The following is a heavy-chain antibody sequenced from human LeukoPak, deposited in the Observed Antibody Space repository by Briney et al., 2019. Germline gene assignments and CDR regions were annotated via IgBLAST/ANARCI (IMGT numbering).Heavy chain of an antibody. CDR1: GYTFTSYG. V-gene: IGHV1-18*01. J-gene: IGHJ1*01. CDR2: ISAYNGNT. D-gene: IGHD6-19*01. CDR3: ARDPVIAVAGTGYFQH. Sequence: ASVKVSCKASGYTFTSYGISWVRQAPGQGLEWMGWISAYNGNTNYAQKLQGRVTMTTDTSTSTAYMELRSLRSDDTAVYYCARDPVIAVAGTGYFQHWGQGTLVTVSS.